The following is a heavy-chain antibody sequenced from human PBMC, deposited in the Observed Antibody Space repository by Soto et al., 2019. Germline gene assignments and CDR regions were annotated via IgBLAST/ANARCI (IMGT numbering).Heavy chain of an antibody. V-gene: IGHV3-23*01. Sequence: LRHRRGAAGFNIISYAGSCISKTPGKGLEWASGISATGVKTYSADSVKGRFTISRDNSKDTVYLEMSSLRAEDTAVYYCTKSRPAMVYDFDFWGLGALVTVSS. CDR2: ISATGVKT. CDR3: TKSRPAMVYDFDF. D-gene: IGHD2-8*01. CDR1: GFNIISYA. J-gene: IGHJ4*02.